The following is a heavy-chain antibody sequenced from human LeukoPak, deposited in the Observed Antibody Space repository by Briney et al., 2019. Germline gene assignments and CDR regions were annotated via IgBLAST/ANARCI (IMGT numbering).Heavy chain of an antibody. CDR3: ARFQVLRFGEFLNYDFGLDV. Sequence: PGGSLRLSCAASGFTFSSYAMSWVRQAPGKGLEWVSSISGSGGSTYYADSVKGRFTISRDNVKNSLPLQMDGLRAEDTAMYFCARFQVLRFGEFLNYDFGLDVWGLGTTVTVSS. CDR1: GFTFSSYA. CDR2: ISGSGGST. D-gene: IGHD3-10*01. V-gene: IGHV3-23*01. J-gene: IGHJ6*02.